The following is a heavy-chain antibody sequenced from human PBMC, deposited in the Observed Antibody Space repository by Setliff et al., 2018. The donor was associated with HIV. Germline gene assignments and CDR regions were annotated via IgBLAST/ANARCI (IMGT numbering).Heavy chain of an antibody. Sequence: GGSLRLSCAASGFSFRSYAVSWVRQAPGKGLEWVSLISGDGGRATHYSDSVKGRFTISRDNSNNTVYLQMNSLRAEDTAMYYCAKTQTVITVYGPFDSWGQGTPVTVSS. CDR3: AKTQTVITVYGPFDS. CDR2: ISGDGGRAT. CDR1: GFSFRSYA. D-gene: IGHD4-4*01. J-gene: IGHJ4*02. V-gene: IGHV3-23*01.